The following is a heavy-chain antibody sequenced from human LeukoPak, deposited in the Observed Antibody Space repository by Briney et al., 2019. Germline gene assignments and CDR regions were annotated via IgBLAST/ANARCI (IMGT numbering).Heavy chain of an antibody. CDR2: IIPMFGTP. V-gene: IGHV1-69*13. D-gene: IGHD5-18*01. CDR1: GVIFSSYA. J-gene: IGHJ3*02. CDR3: ARDGDTAMVSFYDI. Sequence: ASVKVSCKASGVIFSSYAITWVLQAPGQGLEWMGGIIPMFGTPNYAQKFQGRVTITADESTNTAYMELSSLTYEDTAMYYCARDGDTAMVSFYDIWGQGTKVTVSS.